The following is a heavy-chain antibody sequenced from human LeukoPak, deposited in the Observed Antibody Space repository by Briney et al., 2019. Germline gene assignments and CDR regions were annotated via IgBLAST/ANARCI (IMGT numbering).Heavy chain of an antibody. CDR1: GFTFSSYA. CDR2: ISGSGGSS. Sequence: GGSLRLSCAASGFTFSSYAMSWVRQAPGKGLEWVSAISGSGGSSYYADSVKGRFTISRDNSKNTLYLQMNSLRAEDTAVYYCAKDGQLVLFPRYWGQGTLVTVSS. V-gene: IGHV3-23*01. CDR3: AKDGQLVLFPRY. D-gene: IGHD6-13*01. J-gene: IGHJ4*02.